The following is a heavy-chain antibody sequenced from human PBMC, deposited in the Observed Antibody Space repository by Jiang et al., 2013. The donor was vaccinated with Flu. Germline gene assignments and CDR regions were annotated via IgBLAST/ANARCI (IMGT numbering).Heavy chain of an antibody. J-gene: IGHJ6*02. D-gene: IGHD2-2*01. V-gene: IGHV4-39*01. CDR2: IYYSGST. CDR3: ASSTQLPTRNYYYGMDV. Sequence: LLKPSETLSLTCTVSGGSISSSSYYWGWIRQPQEGLEWIGSIYYSGSTYYNPSLKSRVTISVDTSKNQFSLKLSSVTAADTAVYYCASSTQLPTRNYYYGMDVWGQGTTVTVSS. CDR1: GGSISSSSYY.